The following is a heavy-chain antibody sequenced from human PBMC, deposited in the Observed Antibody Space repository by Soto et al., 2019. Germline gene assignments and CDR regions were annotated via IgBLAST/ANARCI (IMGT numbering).Heavy chain of an antibody. Sequence: QVQLVESGGGVVKPGGPLRLSCAASGFTFSDHFMSWIRQAPGKGLEWISYISGGASSIYYADSVKGRFTISRDNPKNSLYLQMNSLRAEDTAVYYCARWRSYGGTRSFDFWGQGTLVTVSS. J-gene: IGHJ4*02. V-gene: IGHV3-11*01. CDR2: ISGGASSI. CDR1: GFTFSDHF. CDR3: ARWRSYGGTRSFDF. D-gene: IGHD3-16*01.